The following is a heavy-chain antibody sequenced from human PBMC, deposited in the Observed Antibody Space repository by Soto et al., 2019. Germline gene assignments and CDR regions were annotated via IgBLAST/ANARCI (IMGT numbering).Heavy chain of an antibody. D-gene: IGHD3-10*01. CDR2: IYPGDSDT. CDR3: ARAMVRGKNYYGMDV. CDR1: GYSFTSYW. Sequence: EVQLVQSGAEVKKPGESLKISCKGSGYSFTSYWIGWVRQMPGKGLEGMGLIYPGDSDTRYSPSFQGQVTISADKCISTAYLQWSSLKASDTAMYYCARAMVRGKNYYGMDVWGQGTTVTVSS. V-gene: IGHV5-51*03. J-gene: IGHJ6*02.